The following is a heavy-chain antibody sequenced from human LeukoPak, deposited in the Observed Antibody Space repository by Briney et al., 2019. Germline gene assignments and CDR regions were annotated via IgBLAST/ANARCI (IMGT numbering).Heavy chain of an antibody. J-gene: IGHJ3*02. V-gene: IGHV3-30*02. CDR1: GFTFSSYG. CDR2: IRYDGSTK. D-gene: IGHD5-24*01. Sequence: GGSLRLSCAASGFTFSSYGMHWVRQAPGKGLEWVAFIRYDGSTKYYADSVKGRFTIPRDNAKNSLYLQMNSLRAEDTAVYYCARAYRDGYNRDAFDIWGQGTMVTVSS. CDR3: ARAYRDGYNRDAFDI.